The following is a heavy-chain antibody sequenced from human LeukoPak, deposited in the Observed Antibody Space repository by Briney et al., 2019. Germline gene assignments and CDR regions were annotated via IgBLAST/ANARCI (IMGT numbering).Heavy chain of an antibody. CDR3: ARGPSYGDYVAVDP. D-gene: IGHD4-17*01. CDR1: GYTFTGYY. Sequence: ASVKVSCKASGYTFTGYYIHWVRQAPGQGLEWMGRINPDSGGTNYAQRFQGRVTMTRDTSISTVYMELSRLRSEDTAVYYCARGPSYGDYVAVDPWGQGTLVTVSS. J-gene: IGHJ5*02. V-gene: IGHV1-2*06. CDR2: INPDSGGT.